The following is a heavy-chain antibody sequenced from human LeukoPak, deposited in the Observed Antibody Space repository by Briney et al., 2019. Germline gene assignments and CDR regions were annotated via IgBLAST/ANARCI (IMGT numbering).Heavy chain of an antibody. Sequence: SEPLSLTCCVSGGSISNYYWSWIRQPPGKGLEWIGYVYISGSTNYNPSLRSRVTIALDTSKRQFSLKLSSVTAADTALYYCARIPLGYSGAYYFDSWGQGTLVTVSS. V-gene: IGHV4-4*09. CDR3: ARIPLGYSGAYYFDS. D-gene: IGHD5-12*01. J-gene: IGHJ4*02. CDR2: VYISGST. CDR1: GGSISNYY.